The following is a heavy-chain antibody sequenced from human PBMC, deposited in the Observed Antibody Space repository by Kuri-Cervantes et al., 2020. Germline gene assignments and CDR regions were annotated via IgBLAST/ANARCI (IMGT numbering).Heavy chain of an antibody. J-gene: IGHJ4*02. V-gene: IGHV3-7*03. CDR3: ARISGRRTGSRDY. Sequence: GGSLRLSCAASGFSFTNVWMSWVRQAPGKGLEWVANIKKDGSEKYYVDSVKGRFSISRDNAKNSLYLQLSSLRSEDTAVYYCARISGRRTGSRDYWGQGTLVTVSS. CDR1: GFSFTNVW. D-gene: IGHD1-14*01. CDR2: IKKDGSEK.